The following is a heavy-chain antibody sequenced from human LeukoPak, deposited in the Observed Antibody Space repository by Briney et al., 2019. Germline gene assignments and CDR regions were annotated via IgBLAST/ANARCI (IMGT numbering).Heavy chain of an antibody. CDR1: GFTFSSYA. D-gene: IGHD1-26*01. CDR2: ISGSGGST. Sequence: TGGSLRLSCAASGFTFSSYAMSWVRQAPGKGLEWVSAISGSGGSTYYADSVKGRFTISRDNSKNTLHLQMNSLRAEDTAVYYCAKATTAGVGAPDYWGQGTLVTVSS. CDR3: AKATTAGVGAPDY. V-gene: IGHV3-23*01. J-gene: IGHJ4*02.